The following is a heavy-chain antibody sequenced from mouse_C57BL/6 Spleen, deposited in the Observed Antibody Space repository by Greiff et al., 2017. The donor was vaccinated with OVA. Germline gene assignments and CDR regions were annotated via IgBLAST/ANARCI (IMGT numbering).Heavy chain of an antibody. CDR1: GYTFTNYW. CDR2: IYPGGGYT. Sequence: VQLVESGAELVRPGTSVKMSCKASGYTFTNYWIGWAKQRPGHGLEWIGDIYPGGGYTNYNEKFKGKATLTADKSSSTAYMQFSSLTSEDSAIYYCARGGFYYGYDEDAMDYWGQGTSVTVSS. J-gene: IGHJ4*01. CDR3: ARGGFYYGYDEDAMDY. D-gene: IGHD2-2*01. V-gene: IGHV1-63*01.